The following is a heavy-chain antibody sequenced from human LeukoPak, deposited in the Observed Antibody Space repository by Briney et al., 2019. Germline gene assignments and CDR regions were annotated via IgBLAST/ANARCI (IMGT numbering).Heavy chain of an antibody. CDR2: ISGSGGST. D-gene: IGHD3-22*01. V-gene: IGHV3-23*01. Sequence: GGSLRLSCAASGFTFSSYAMSWVRQAPGKGLEWVSAISGSGGSTYYADSVKGRFTISRDNSKNTLYLQMNSLRAEDTAVYYCAKDNHYYDSSGLDYWGQGTLVTVSS. CDR3: AKDNHYYDSSGLDY. J-gene: IGHJ4*02. CDR1: GFTFSSYA.